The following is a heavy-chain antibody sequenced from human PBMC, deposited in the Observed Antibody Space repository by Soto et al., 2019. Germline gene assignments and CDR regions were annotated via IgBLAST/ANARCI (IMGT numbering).Heavy chain of an antibody. CDR3: AKEGRDGYKIFDY. CDR1: GFTFSSYA. V-gene: IGHV3-23*01. D-gene: IGHD5-12*01. J-gene: IGHJ4*02. Sequence: GESLRLSCAASGFTFSSYAMSWVRQAPGKGLEWVSVISGSGGTTYYADSVKGRFTMSRDNSKNTLSLQMNSLRAEDTAVYYCAKEGRDGYKIFDYWGQGTLVTVSS. CDR2: ISGSGGTT.